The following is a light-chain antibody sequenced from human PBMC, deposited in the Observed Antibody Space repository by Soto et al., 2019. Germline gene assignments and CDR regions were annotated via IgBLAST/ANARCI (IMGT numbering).Light chain of an antibody. CDR3: QQYETSPRT. V-gene: IGKV3-20*01. J-gene: IGKJ1*01. CDR1: QSVSSNF. Sequence: VLTQSPGTVSLSPGERTTLSCRASQSVSSNFLDWYQQKPGQAPRLLIYGASSRATGIPDRFSGSGSGTDFTLTISRLEPEDFAVYYCQQYETSPRTFGQGTKVDIK. CDR2: GAS.